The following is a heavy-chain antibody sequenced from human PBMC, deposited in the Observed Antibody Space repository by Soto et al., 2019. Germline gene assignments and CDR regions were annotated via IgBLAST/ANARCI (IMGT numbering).Heavy chain of an antibody. CDR2: ISWNSGSI. CDR1: GFNFDDYA. CDR3: AKDMTDIVLVPAAGGMDV. J-gene: IGHJ6*02. Sequence: PGGSLTLSCAASGFNFDDYAMHWVRQAPGKGLEWVSGISWNSGSIGYADSVKGRFTISRDNAKNSLYLQMNSLRAEDTALYYCAKDMTDIVLVPAAGGMDVWGQGTTVTVSS. V-gene: IGHV3-9*01. D-gene: IGHD2-2*01.